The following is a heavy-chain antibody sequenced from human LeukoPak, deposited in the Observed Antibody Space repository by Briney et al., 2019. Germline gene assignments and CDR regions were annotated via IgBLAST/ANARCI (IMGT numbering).Heavy chain of an antibody. CDR2: ISAYNNNT. CDR3: ARAKSVVVTGAGALGY. Sequence: ASVKVSCKASGYSFSIYGVSWVRQAPGQGLEWLGWISAYNNNTNYVQKLQGRVTMTTDTSTRTAYMELRSLRSDDTAVYYCARAKSVVVTGAGALGYWGQGTLVTVSS. J-gene: IGHJ4*02. D-gene: IGHD6-19*01. V-gene: IGHV1-18*01. CDR1: GYSFSIYG.